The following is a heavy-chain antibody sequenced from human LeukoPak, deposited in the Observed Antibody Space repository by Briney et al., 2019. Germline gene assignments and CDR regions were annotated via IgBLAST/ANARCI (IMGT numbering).Heavy chain of an antibody. Sequence: SETLSFTCTVSGASISSYYWSWIRQPAGKGLEWIGRIDGSGNTNYNPSLKSRISVSVDTSKNQVSLKLSYVTAADTAVYYCARDGGSGWFDYWGQGTLVTVSS. V-gene: IGHV4-4*07. D-gene: IGHD6-19*01. CDR1: GASISSYY. J-gene: IGHJ4*02. CDR2: IDGSGNT. CDR3: ARDGGSGWFDY.